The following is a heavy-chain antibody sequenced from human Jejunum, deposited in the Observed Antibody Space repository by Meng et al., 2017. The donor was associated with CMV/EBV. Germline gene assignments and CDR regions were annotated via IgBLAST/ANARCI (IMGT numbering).Heavy chain of an antibody. J-gene: IGHJ4*02. Sequence: FSSYSMNWVRQAPGKGLEWVSSISGSSSYIYYADSVEGRFTISRNNAKNSLYLQMNSLRAEDTAVYYCARDRGSGYDFWSGYSDYWGQGTLVTVSS. CDR2: ISGSSSYI. D-gene: IGHD3-3*01. CDR3: ARDRGSGYDFWSGYSDY. CDR1: FSSYS. V-gene: IGHV3-21*01.